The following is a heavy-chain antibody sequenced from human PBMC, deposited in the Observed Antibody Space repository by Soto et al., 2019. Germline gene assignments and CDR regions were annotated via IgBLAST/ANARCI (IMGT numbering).Heavy chain of an antibody. CDR1: GFAFSSEW. CDR3: TSDTFGARDS. J-gene: IGHJ4*02. V-gene: IGHV3-74*01. Sequence: GGSLRLSCAASGFAFSSEWMHWVRQAPGKGLVWVSRIDPYDTGITYADSVKGRFTISRDNAKNTLYLQMNSLRAEDTAVYYCTSDTFGARDSWGQGALVTVSS. D-gene: IGHD2-15*01. CDR2: IDPYDTGI.